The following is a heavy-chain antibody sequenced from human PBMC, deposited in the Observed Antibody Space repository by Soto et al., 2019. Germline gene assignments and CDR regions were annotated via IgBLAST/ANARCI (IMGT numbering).Heavy chain of an antibody. D-gene: IGHD2-21*01. V-gene: IGHV5-10-1*01. CDR3: ASGHTWDAIDV. CDR2: IDPSDSYT. Sequence: GESLKISCKGSGYSFTSYWISWVRQMPGKGLEWMGRIDPSDSYTNYSPSFKGHVTISADKSISTAYLQWSSLKASDTAMYNWASGHTWDAIDVWGQGTMVTVSS. J-gene: IGHJ3*01. CDR1: GYSFTSYW.